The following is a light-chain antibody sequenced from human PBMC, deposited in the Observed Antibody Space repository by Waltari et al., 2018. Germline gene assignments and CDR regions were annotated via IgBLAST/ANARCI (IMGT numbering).Light chain of an antibody. J-gene: IGKJ1*01. V-gene: IGKV3-20*01. CDR2: AAS. Sequence: EVVLTQSPGTLSLSPGERATLSCRASQSVGKYIVWYQQRPGQAPRLLIYAASTMATGIPDRFSGSGSGTDFRLTISRLEPEDFAVYYCQNHERLPATFGQGTKVEI. CDR3: QNHERLPAT. CDR1: QSVGKY.